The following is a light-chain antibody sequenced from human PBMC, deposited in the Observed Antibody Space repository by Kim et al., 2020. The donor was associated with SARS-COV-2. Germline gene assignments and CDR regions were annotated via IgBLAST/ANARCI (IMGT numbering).Light chain of an antibody. CDR3: NSRDISSDHVL. Sequence: SSELTQDPAVSVALGQTVTITCQGDSLRMSYASGYQQKPGQAPVLVIYGENSRPSGIPDRFFGSSSRNTASLTITGAQAEDEADYYCNSRDISSDHVLFGGGTQLTVL. CDR1: SLRMSY. J-gene: IGLJ2*01. V-gene: IGLV3-19*01. CDR2: GEN.